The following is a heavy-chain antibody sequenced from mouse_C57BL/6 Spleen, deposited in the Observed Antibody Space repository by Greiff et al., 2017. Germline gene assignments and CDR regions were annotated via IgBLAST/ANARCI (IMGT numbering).Heavy chain of an antibody. CDR2: IDPSDSYT. J-gene: IGHJ3*01. CDR1: GYTFTSYW. D-gene: IGHD1-1*01. Sequence: QVQLQQSGAELVMPGASVKLSCKASGYTFTSYWMHWVKQRPGQGLEWIGEIDPSDSYTNYNQKFKGKSTLTVDKSSSTAYMQLSSLTSEDSAVYYCARGSSLWFAYWGQGTLVTVSA. V-gene: IGHV1-69*01. CDR3: ARGSSLWFAY.